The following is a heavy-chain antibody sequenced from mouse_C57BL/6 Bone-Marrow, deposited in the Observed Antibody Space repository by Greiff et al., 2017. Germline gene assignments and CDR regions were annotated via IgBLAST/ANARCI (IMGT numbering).Heavy chain of an antibody. J-gene: IGHJ4*01. CDR1: GYTFTSYW. V-gene: IGHV1-55*01. Sequence: VQLQQPGAELVKPGASVKMSCKASGYTFTSYWITWVKQRPGQGLEWIGDIYPGSGSTNYNEKFKSKATLTVDTSSSTAYMQISSLTSEDSAVYYGARGDDGYYDYAMDYWGQGTSVTVSS. CDR2: IYPGSGST. D-gene: IGHD2-3*01. CDR3: ARGDDGYYDYAMDY.